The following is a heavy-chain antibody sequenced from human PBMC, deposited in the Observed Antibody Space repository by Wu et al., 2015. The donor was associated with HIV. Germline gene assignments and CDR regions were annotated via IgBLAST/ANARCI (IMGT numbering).Heavy chain of an antibody. D-gene: IGHD3-9*01. CDR2: ISAYNGNT. Sequence: QVQLVQSGAEVKKPGASVKVSCKASGYTFTSYGITWVRQAPGQGLEWMGWISAYNGNTNYAQKVQGRVTMTTDTSTSTAYMELRSLRSDDTAVYYRARDKAYYDILTGYLPFDYWGQGTLVTVSS. CDR3: ARDKAYYDILTGYLPFDY. J-gene: IGHJ4*02. CDR1: GYTFTSYG. V-gene: IGHV1-18*01.